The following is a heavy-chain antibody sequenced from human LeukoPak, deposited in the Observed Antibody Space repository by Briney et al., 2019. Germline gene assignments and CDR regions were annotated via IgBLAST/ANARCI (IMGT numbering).Heavy chain of an antibody. Sequence: SETLSLTCAVYGGSFSDYYWGWIRQPPGKGPEWIGEINLGGTTNYNPSLKSRVTISVDTSKNQFSLKLSSVTAADTAVYYCARGRAADIWGQGTMVTVSS. J-gene: IGHJ3*02. CDR1: GGSFSDYY. V-gene: IGHV4-34*01. D-gene: IGHD6-13*01. CDR3: ARGRAADI. CDR2: INLGGTT.